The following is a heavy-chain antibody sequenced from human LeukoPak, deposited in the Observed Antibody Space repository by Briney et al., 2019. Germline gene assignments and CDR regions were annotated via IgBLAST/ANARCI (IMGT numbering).Heavy chain of an antibody. CDR2: IYSSGST. J-gene: IGHJ4*02. CDR3: VRGVPYYDILTGPSLAY. V-gene: IGHV3-66*01. CDR1: GFIVSSNY. Sequence: GGSLRLSCAASGFIVSSNYMSWVRQAPGKGLEWVSLIYSSGSTYYTASVKGRFTVSRDNAKNSLYLQMNSLRAEDTAVYYCVRGVPYYDILTGPSLAYWGQGTLVTVSS. D-gene: IGHD3-9*01.